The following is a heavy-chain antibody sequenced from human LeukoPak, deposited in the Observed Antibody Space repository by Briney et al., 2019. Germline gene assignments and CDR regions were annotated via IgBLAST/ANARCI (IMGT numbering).Heavy chain of an antibody. V-gene: IGHV3-21*01. J-gene: IGHJ4*02. CDR2: ISTTDNYI. CDR3: GRYCSAASCRYIDY. CDR1: GFTFSSYA. D-gene: IGHD2-15*01. Sequence: GGSLRLSCAASGFTFSSYAMSWVRQAPGKGLEWVSSISTTDNYIYYADSVKGRFTISRDNAKNSLYLQMNSLRAEDTAVYYSGRYCSAASCRYIDYWGQGTLVTVSS.